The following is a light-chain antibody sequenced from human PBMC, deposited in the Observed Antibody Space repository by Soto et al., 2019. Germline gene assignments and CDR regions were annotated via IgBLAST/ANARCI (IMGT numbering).Light chain of an antibody. CDR3: MQALQTPPT. CDR2: LGS. J-gene: IGKJ1*01. V-gene: IGKV2-28*01. Sequence: DIVMTQSPLSLPVTPGEPASISCRSSQSLLHSNGYNYLDWYLQKPGQSPQLLIYLGSNRASGVLGXXSGSGSGTDFTLKISRVEAEDVGVYYCMQALQTPPTFGQGTKVEIK. CDR1: QSLLHSNGYNY.